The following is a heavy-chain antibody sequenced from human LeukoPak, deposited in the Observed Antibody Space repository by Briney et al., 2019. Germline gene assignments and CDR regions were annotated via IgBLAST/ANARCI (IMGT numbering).Heavy chain of an antibody. Sequence: GASVKVSCKASGYTFTSYGIGWVRQAPGQGLEWMGWLSTDNGDTNYAQKFQGRVTMTTDTSTTTAHMELRSLTSDDTAIYYCARHGGIGPKRDYFDYWGPGTLVTVSS. CDR1: GYTFTSYG. CDR3: ARHGGIGPKRDYFDY. V-gene: IGHV1-18*01. CDR2: LSTDNGDT. D-gene: IGHD3-16*01. J-gene: IGHJ4*02.